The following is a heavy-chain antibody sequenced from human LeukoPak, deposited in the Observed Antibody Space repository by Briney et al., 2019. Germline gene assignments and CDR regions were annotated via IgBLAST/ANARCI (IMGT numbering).Heavy chain of an antibody. CDR3: ARSAAKYYDFWSGYRRVGNWFDP. D-gene: IGHD3-3*01. J-gene: IGHJ5*02. CDR1: GYTFTSYD. Sequence: ASVKVSCKASGYTFTSYDINWVRQATGQGLEWMGWMNPNSGNTGYAQKFQGRVTMTRNTSISTAYMELSSLRSEDTAVYYCARSAAKYYDFWSGYRRVGNWFDPWGQGTLVTVSS. V-gene: IGHV1-8*01. CDR2: MNPNSGNT.